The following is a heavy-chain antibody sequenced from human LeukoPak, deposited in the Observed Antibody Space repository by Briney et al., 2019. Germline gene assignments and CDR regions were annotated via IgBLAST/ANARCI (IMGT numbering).Heavy chain of an antibody. CDR1: GYTFTCYY. CDR2: INPNSGGT. CDR3: ARGYDILTGYYSESGEMDY. V-gene: IGHV1-2*02. D-gene: IGHD3-9*01. J-gene: IGHJ4*02. Sequence: APVKVSCKASGYTFTCYYMHWVRQAPGQGLEWMGWINPNSGGTNYAQKFQGRVTMTRDTSISTAYMELSRLRSDDTAVYYCARGYDILTGYYSESGEMDYWGQGTLVTVSS.